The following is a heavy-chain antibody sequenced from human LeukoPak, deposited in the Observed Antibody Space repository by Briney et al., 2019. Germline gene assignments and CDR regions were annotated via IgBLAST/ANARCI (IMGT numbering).Heavy chain of an antibody. CDR2: IYYSGST. CDR3: ARHGTAKVYYYYGMDV. J-gene: IGHJ6*02. D-gene: IGHD5-18*01. CDR1: GGSISSYY. V-gene: IGHV4-59*08. Sequence: PSETLSLTCTVSGGSISSYYWSWIRQPPGKGLEWIGYIYYSGSTNYNPSLKSRLPISVDTSKNQFSLKLSSVTAADTAVYYCARHGTAKVYYYYGMDVWGQGTTVTVSS.